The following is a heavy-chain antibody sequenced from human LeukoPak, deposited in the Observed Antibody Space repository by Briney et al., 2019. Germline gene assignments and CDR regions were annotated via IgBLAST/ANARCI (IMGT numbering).Heavy chain of an antibody. V-gene: IGHV3-7*01. Sequence: GGSLRLSCAASGFTFSSRWMSWVRQAPGKGLEWVANIKQDGGERPYVDSVKGRFTISRDNAKNSLYLQMNSLRAEDTAVYFCARTGPGNGGYFDYWGQGALVTVSS. CDR2: IKQDGGER. CDR3: ARTGPGNGGYFDY. CDR1: GFTFSSRW. J-gene: IGHJ4*02. D-gene: IGHD2-15*01.